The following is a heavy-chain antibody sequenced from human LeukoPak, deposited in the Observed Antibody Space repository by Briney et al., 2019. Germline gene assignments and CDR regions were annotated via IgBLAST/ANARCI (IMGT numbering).Heavy chain of an antibody. Sequence: SETLSLTCAVYGGSFSGYYWSWIRQPPGKGLEWIGEINHSGSTNYNPSLKSRVTISVDTSKNQFSLKLSSVTAADTAVYYCARHPSGYFDYWGQGTLVTVSS. V-gene: IGHV4-34*01. CDR2: INHSGST. J-gene: IGHJ4*02. CDR3: ARHPSGYFDY. CDR1: GGSFSGYY.